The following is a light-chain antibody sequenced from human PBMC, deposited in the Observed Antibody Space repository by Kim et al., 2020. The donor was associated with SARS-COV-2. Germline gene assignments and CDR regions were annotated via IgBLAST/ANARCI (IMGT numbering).Light chain of an antibody. CDR2: GAS. CDR3: QQYDDWPPWT. CDR1: QSVSDN. V-gene: IGKV3-15*01. J-gene: IGKJ1*01. Sequence: SLGERATRSCRASQSVSDNLAWYQQKPGQAPRLLIYGASTRATGSPARFSGSGSGTEFTLTISSLQSEDSAVYYCQQYDDWPPWTFGQGTKVDIK.